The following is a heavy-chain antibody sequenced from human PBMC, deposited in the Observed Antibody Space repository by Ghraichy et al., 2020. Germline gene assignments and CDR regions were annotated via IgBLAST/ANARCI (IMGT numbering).Heavy chain of an antibody. CDR1: GGSFSGYY. J-gene: IGHJ4*02. V-gene: IGHV4-34*01. D-gene: IGHD5-18*01. CDR3: ARGQFRKRYSYGRGYYFDY. Sequence: SETLSLTCAVYGGSFSGYYWSWIRQPPGKGLEWIGEINHSGSTNYNPSLKSRVTISVDTSKNQFSLKLSSVTAADTAVYYCARGQFRKRYSYGRGYYFDYWGQGTLVTVSS. CDR2: INHSGST.